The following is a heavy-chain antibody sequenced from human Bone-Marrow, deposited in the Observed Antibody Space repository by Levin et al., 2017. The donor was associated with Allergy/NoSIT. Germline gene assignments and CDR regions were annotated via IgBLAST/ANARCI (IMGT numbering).Heavy chain of an antibody. V-gene: IGHV4-4*02. CDR3: ARIGQWLGPYDY. CDR1: GGSISSNNW. CDR2: IFHTGST. D-gene: IGHD6-19*01. Sequence: SETLSLTCAVSGGSISSNNWWSWVRQPPGKGLEWIGEIFHTGSTHYHPSLKSRVTMSVDKSNNQFSLKLPSMTAADTAVYYCARIGQWLGPYDYWGQGILVAVSS. J-gene: IGHJ4*02.